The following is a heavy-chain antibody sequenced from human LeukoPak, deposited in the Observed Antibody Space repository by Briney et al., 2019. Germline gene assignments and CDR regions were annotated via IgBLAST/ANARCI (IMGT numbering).Heavy chain of an antibody. CDR2: IYYSGST. V-gene: IGHV4-39*07. CDR1: GGSIRSSSYY. Sequence: PSETLSLTCIVSGGSIRSSSYYWGWIRQPPGKGLDWIASIYYSGSTYYNPSLKSRVTISVDTSKNQFSLKLSSVTAADTAVYYCARFLDGSGSWVWFDPWGQGTLVTVSS. D-gene: IGHD3-10*01. J-gene: IGHJ5*02. CDR3: ARFLDGSGSWVWFDP.